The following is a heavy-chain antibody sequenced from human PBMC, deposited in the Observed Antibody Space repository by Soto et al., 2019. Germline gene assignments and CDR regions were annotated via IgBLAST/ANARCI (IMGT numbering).Heavy chain of an antibody. CDR2: ISSSSSYI. CDR1: GFTFSSYS. Sequence: EVQLVESGGGLVKPGGSLRLSCAASGFTFSSYSMNWVRQAPGKGLEWVSSISSSSSYIYYADSVKGRFTISRDNANNSLYLQMNSLRAVDTAVYYCASAAVGATLPLDFWGQGTLVTVSS. V-gene: IGHV3-21*01. J-gene: IGHJ4*02. D-gene: IGHD1-26*01. CDR3: ASAAVGATLPLDF.